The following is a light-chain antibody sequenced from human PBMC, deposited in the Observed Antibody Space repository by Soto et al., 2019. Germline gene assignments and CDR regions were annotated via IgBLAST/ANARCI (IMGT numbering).Light chain of an antibody. V-gene: IGKV3-20*01. J-gene: IGKJ5*01. CDR2: GAS. CDR1: QSVSSSY. Sequence: EIVLTQSPGTLSLSPGERATLSCRASQSVSSSYLAWYQQKPGQPPRLLIYGASSRATGIPDRFSGSESGTDFTLTISRLEPEDFAVFYCQHYDSLPITFGQGTRLETK. CDR3: QHYDSLPIT.